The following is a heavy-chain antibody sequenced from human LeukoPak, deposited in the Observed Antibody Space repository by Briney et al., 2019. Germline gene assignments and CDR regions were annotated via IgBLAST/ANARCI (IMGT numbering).Heavy chain of an antibody. V-gene: IGHV3-66*01. Sequence: PGGSLRLSCAASGFTVSSNYMSLVRQAPGKGLEWVSVIYSGGSTYYADSVKGRFTISRDNSKNTLYLQMNSLRAEDTAVYYCARVRNWERPYFDYWGQGTLVTVSS. CDR1: GFTVSSNY. CDR3: ARVRNWERPYFDY. D-gene: IGHD7-27*01. J-gene: IGHJ4*02. CDR2: IYSGGST.